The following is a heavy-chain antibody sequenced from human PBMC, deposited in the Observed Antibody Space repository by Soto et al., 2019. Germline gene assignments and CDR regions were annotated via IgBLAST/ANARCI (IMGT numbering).Heavy chain of an antibody. D-gene: IGHD2-21*02. CDR2: LNPNSGNT. Sequence: QVQLVQSATEVKKPGASVKVSCKASGYTFDKYDINWVRQAAGQGLEWMGWLNPNSGNTGYAQELQGRVTLTRTTSTRTAYMEGSGLRSEDTAVYYCARVKYQELPFYFGMDVWGQGTTVIVSS. V-gene: IGHV1-8*01. CDR3: ARVKYQELPFYFGMDV. J-gene: IGHJ6*02. CDR1: GYTFDKYD.